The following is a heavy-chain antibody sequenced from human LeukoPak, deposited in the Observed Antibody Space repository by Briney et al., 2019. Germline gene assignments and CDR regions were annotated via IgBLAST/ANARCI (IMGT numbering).Heavy chain of an antibody. D-gene: IGHD3-9*01. CDR1: GSTFSSYT. CDR2: ISYDGSNK. CDR3: ARGLQDDILTGVSWFDP. V-gene: IGHV3-30*04. J-gene: IGHJ5*02. Sequence: GRSLRLSCAVSGSTFSSYTMHWVRQAPGKGLEWVAVISYDGSNKYYADSVKGRFTISRDNSKNTLYLQMNSLRAEDTAVYYCARGLQDDILTGVSWFDPWGQGTLVTVSS.